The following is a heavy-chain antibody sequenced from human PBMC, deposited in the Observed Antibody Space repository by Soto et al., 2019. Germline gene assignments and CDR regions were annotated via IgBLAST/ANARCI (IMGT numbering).Heavy chain of an antibody. CDR1: GYTFTSYG. CDR2: ISAYNGNT. D-gene: IGHD6-6*01. CDR3: ARDREAAPGNSFDP. J-gene: IGHJ5*02. Sequence: AAVRVSCKASGYTFTSYGISWVRQAPGQGLEWMGWISAYNGNTNYAQKLQGRVTMTTXXXTXXAXXELXSXXSDXTAVYYCARDREAAPGNSFDPWGQGTLVTVSS. V-gene: IGHV1-18*01.